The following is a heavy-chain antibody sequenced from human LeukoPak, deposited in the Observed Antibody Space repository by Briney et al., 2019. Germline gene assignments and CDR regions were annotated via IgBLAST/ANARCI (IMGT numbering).Heavy chain of an antibody. CDR1: GGSISSYY. CDR3: ARAGRYGSGSYSPFDY. Sequence: SETLSLTCTVSGGSISSYYWSWIRQPPGKGLEWIGYIYYSGNTNYNPSLKSRVTISVDTSKNQFSLKLSSVTAADTAVYYCARAGRYGSGSYSPFDYWGQGTLVTVSS. CDR2: IYYSGNT. V-gene: IGHV4-59*08. D-gene: IGHD3-10*01. J-gene: IGHJ4*02.